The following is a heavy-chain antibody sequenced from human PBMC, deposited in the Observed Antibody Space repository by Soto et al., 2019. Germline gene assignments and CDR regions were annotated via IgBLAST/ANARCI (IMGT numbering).Heavy chain of an antibody. CDR2: IYSGGST. D-gene: IGHD3-3*01. CDR3: ARSSSLTYYDFWSGYVYFDY. V-gene: IGHV3-53*01. J-gene: IGHJ4*02. CDR1: GFTVSSNY. Sequence: PGGSLRLSCAASGFTVSSNYMSWVRQAPGKGLEWVSVIYSGGSTYYADSVKGRFTISRDNSKNTLYLQMNSLRAEDTAVYYCARSSSLTYYDFWSGYVYFDYWGQGTLVTVS.